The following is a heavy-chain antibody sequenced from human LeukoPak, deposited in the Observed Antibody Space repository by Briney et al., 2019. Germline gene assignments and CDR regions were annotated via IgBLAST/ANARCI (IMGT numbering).Heavy chain of an antibody. Sequence: QPGGSLRLSCAASGFTFSSYEMNWVRQAPGKRLEWVSYISSSGSTIYYADSVKGRFTISRDNAKNSLYLQMNSLRAEDTAVYYCARGVRQWLLTYYFDYWGQGTLVTVSS. V-gene: IGHV3-48*03. D-gene: IGHD6-19*01. J-gene: IGHJ4*02. CDR2: ISSSGSTI. CDR3: ARGVRQWLLTYYFDY. CDR1: GFTFSSYE.